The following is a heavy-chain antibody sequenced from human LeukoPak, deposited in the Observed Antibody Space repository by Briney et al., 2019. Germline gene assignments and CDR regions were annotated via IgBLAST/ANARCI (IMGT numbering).Heavy chain of an antibody. D-gene: IGHD2-8*01. V-gene: IGHV3-30-3*01. J-gene: IGHJ4*02. CDR3: ARDSSEGVYYFDY. CDR2: ISYDGSNK. CDR1: GFTFRSYA. Sequence: GSLRLLCAASGFTFRSYALHWVRQDPGKGLEGVAVISYDGSNKYYADSVKGRFTISRDNSKNTLYLQMNSLRAEDTAVYYCARDSSEGVYYFDYWGQGTLVTVSS.